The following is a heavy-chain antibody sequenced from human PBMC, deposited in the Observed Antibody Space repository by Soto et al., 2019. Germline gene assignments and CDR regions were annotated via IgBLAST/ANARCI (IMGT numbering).Heavy chain of an antibody. D-gene: IGHD4-17*01. J-gene: IGHJ6*02. CDR2: ISYDGSDK. V-gene: IGHV3-30*03. CDR3: ASPPSDYGDYGNYYYYYGMDV. CDR1: RFTISGHA. Sequence: GGSLRLSCAASRFTISGHAMHWVRQAPGKGLEWLAVISYDGSDKFYGDSVKGRFTISRDNSKNTLFLQVNSLRDEDTAVYYCASPPSDYGDYGNYYYYYGMDVWGQGTTVTVSS.